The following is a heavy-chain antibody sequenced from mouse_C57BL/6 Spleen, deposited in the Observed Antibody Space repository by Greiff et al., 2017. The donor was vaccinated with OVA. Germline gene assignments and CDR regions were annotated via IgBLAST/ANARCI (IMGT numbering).Heavy chain of an antibody. D-gene: IGHD1-1*01. CDR2: IHPTDSDT. J-gene: IGHJ2*01. V-gene: IGHV1-74*01. Sequence: VQLQQPGAELVKPGASVKVSCKASGYTFTSYWMHWVKQRPGQGLEWIGRIHPTDSDTNYNQKFKGKATLTVDKSSSTAYMQLSSLTSEDSAVYYCASITTVVGPHFDYWGQGTTLTVSS. CDR1: GYTFTSYW. CDR3: ASITTVVGPHFDY.